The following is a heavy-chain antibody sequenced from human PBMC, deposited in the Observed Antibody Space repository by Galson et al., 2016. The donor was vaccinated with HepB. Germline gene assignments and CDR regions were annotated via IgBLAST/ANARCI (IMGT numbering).Heavy chain of an antibody. CDR1: GFIFSDNA. CDR2: ISGRGGST. D-gene: IGHD2-2*02. Sequence: SLRLSCAASGFIFSDNAMSWVRQAPGKGLEWVSAISGRGGSTYYADSVKGRFTISRDNSEDTLYLQMSSLRAEGAAVYYCAQSTLKSPYTSSWYYFHYWGRGTLVTVSS. J-gene: IGHJ4*02. V-gene: IGHV3-23*01. CDR3: AQSTLKSPYTSSWYYFHY.